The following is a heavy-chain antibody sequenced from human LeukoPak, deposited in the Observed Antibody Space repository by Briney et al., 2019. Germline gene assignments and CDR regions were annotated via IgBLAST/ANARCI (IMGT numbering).Heavy chain of an antibody. D-gene: IGHD4/OR15-4a*01. V-gene: IGHV3-7*01. CDR3: ARLTNRYFDL. CDR1: GFTFSVYW. CDR2: IKQDGSET. J-gene: IGHJ2*01. Sequence: GGSLRLSCAASGFTFSVYWMSWVRQAPGKGLEWVANIKQDGSETHYVASVKGRFTISRDNAKSPLYLQMSSLRGDDTAVYYCARLTNRYFDLWGRGTMVSVSS.